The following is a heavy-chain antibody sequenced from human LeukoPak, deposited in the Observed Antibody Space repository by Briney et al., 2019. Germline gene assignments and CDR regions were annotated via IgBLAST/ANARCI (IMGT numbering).Heavy chain of an antibody. J-gene: IGHJ3*02. D-gene: IGHD3-10*01. V-gene: IGHV3-23*01. Sequence: GGSLRLSCAASGFSFSSFAMSWVRQAPGKGLEWVSLISGSGGATAYADSVKGRFTISRDNSKNTLYLQMNSLRAEDTAVYYCAKMLGGLISAFDIWGQGTMVTVSS. CDR2: ISGSGGAT. CDR3: AKMLGGLISAFDI. CDR1: GFSFSSFA.